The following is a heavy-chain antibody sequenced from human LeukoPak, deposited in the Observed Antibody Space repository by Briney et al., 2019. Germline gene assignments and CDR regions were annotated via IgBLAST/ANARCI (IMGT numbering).Heavy chain of an antibody. CDR3: AKQYIVTTWYWFGS. CDR2: ISPGGEET. V-gene: IGHV3-23*01. CDR1: GFTFSSFA. D-gene: IGHD4-17*01. Sequence: GGSLRLSCSASGFTFSSFAMNWVRQAPGKGLEWVSSISPGGEETYYADSVEGRFTVSRDNSKNTLSLQMNSLRAEDTAVYYCAKQYIVTTWYWFGSWGQGTLVTVSS. J-gene: IGHJ5*01.